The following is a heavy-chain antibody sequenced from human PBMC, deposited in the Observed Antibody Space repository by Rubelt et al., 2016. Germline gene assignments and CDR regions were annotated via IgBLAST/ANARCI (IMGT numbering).Heavy chain of an antibody. CDR1: GYTFTSYS. D-gene: IGHD1-26*01. J-gene: IGHJ4*02. Sequence: EVKKPGASVKVSCKASGYTFTSYSMHWVRQPPGQKLEWMGWINAGNGNTKYSQKFQGRVTITRDTSASTAYMELSSLTSEDTAVYYCARDHSGSYSFDFWGQGTLVTVSS. CDR2: INAGNGNT. CDR3: ARDHSGSYSFDF. V-gene: IGHV1-3*01.